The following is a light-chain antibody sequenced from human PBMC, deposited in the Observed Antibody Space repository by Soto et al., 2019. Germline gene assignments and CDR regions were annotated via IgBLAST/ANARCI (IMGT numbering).Light chain of an antibody. CDR3: QSYTAPFT. CDR1: QSIGTS. Sequence: DFQMTQSPSSLSASVGDRVSITCRASQSIGTSLNWYQQKPGKAPKLLIYSASTLQGGGPSRFSGSGSGTDFTLTISSLQPEDFATYYCQSYTAPFTFGPGTKVDVK. CDR2: SAS. V-gene: IGKV1-39*01. J-gene: IGKJ3*01.